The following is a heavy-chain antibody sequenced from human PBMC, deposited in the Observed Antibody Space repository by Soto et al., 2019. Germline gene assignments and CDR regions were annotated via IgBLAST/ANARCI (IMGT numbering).Heavy chain of an antibody. CDR1: GFTFSSYS. V-gene: IGHV3-48*02. CDR3: ARDREVGATKEAFDI. D-gene: IGHD1-26*01. J-gene: IGHJ3*02. CDR2: MSRSRSTI. Sequence: GGSLRLSCAASGFTFSSYSMNWVRQAPGKGLEWVSYMSRSRSTIYYADSVKGRFTISRDNAKNSLYLQMNSLRDEDTAVYQCARDREVGATKEAFDIWGEGPMVTFS.